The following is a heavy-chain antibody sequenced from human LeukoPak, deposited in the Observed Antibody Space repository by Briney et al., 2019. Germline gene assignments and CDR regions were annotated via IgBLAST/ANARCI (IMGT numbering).Heavy chain of an antibody. CDR3: ARRTRAVAGNNWFGP. V-gene: IGHV4-34*01. D-gene: IGHD6-19*01. CDR1: GGSFSGYY. Sequence: SETLSLTCAVYGGSFSGYYWSWIRQPPGKGLEWIGEINHSGSTNYNPSLKSRVTISVDTSKNQFSLKLSSVTAADTAVYYCARRTRAVAGNNWFGPWGQGTLVTVSS. CDR2: INHSGST. J-gene: IGHJ5*02.